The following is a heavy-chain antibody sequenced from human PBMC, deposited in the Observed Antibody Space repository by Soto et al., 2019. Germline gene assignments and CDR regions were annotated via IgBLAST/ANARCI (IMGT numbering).Heavy chain of an antibody. Sequence: GSSVKLSCKDPGYSFTGYYLHWLRQSSGQELEWMGWINPNSGGTNYAQKFQGWVTMTRDTSISTAYMELSRLRSDDTAVYYCARQASDSSGYSLRYYYHGMYVWG. CDR2: INPNSGGT. J-gene: IGHJ6*01. CDR1: GYSFTGYY. D-gene: IGHD3-22*01. V-gene: IGHV1-2*04. CDR3: ARQASDSSGYSLRYYYHGMYV.